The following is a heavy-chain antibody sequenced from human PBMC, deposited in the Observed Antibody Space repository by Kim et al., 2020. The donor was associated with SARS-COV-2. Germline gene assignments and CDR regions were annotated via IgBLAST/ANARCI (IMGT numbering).Heavy chain of an antibody. CDR1: GFTFSSYA. CDR3: AKEGMSSSSLDNYYYYYGMDV. D-gene: IGHD6-6*01. J-gene: IGHJ6*02. V-gene: IGHV3-23*01. Sequence: GGSLRLSCAASGFTFSSYAMSWVRQAPGKGLEWVSAISGSGGSTYHADSVKGRFTISRDNSKNTLYLQMNSLRAEDTAVYYCAKEGMSSSSLDNYYYYYGMDVWGQGTTVTVSS. CDR2: ISGSGGST.